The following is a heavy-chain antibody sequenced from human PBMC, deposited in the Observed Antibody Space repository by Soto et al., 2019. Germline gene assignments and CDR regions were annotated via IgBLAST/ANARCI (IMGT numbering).Heavy chain of an antibody. CDR2: IYYSGST. D-gene: IGHD5-18*01. CDR1: GGSISSGGYY. V-gene: IGHV4-31*03. J-gene: IGHJ5*02. CDR3: ARDQGGYSYGNIVGRFDP. Sequence: QVQLQESGPGLVKPSQTLSLTCTVSGGSISSGGYYWSWIRQHPGKGLEWIGYIYYSGSTYYNPSLKRRVTISVDTSKNQFSLKLSSVTAADTAVYYCARDQGGYSYGNIVGRFDPWGQGTLVTVSS.